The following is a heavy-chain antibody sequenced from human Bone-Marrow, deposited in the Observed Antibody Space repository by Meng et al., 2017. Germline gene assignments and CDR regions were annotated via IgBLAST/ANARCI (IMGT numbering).Heavy chain of an antibody. V-gene: IGHV3-21*01. CDR1: GFTFSSYS. CDR2: ISSSSSYI. Sequence: GESLKISCAASGFTFSSYSMNWVRQAPGKGLEWVSSISSSSSYIYYADSVKGRFTISRDNAKNSLYLQMNSLRAEDTAVYYCARTTMVRGVIRGFDYWGQGTRVTVYS. D-gene: IGHD3-10*01. CDR3: ARTTMVRGVIRGFDY. J-gene: IGHJ4*02.